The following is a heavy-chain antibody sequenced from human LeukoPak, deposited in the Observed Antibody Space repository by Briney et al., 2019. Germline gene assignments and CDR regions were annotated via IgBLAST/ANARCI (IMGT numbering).Heavy chain of an antibody. Sequence: ASVKVSCKAPGFSFTSYAIHWVRQAPGQGLEWMGWITPGGGTNYAQKFQGRVAITWDTSITTAYMDLSRLTSDDTAVYYCARDRYGDGFAHLDYWGQGALVTVSS. CDR1: GFSFTSYA. CDR2: ITPGGGT. V-gene: IGHV1-2*02. CDR3: ARDRYGDGFAHLDY. J-gene: IGHJ4*02. D-gene: IGHD5-24*01.